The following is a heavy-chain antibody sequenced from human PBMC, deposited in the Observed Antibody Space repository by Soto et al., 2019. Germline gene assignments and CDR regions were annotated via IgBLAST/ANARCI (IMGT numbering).Heavy chain of an antibody. V-gene: IGHV1-18*01. CDR3: ARVVPGAEAWFGP. J-gene: IGHJ5*02. CDR2: ISLYSDGT. Sequence: QVQLVQSGGEVKRPGASVKVSCKTSGYTFSNYGITWVRQAPGQPLEWLGWISLYSDGTNYAQKFQGRVSMTTDTSTTTAYMELRSLRSDDTAVYYCARVVPGAEAWFGPWGQGILVTVPS. D-gene: IGHD2-2*01. CDR1: GYTFSNYG.